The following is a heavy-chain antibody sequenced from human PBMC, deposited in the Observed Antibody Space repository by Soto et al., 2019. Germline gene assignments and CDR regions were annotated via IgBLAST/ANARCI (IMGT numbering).Heavy chain of an antibody. D-gene: IGHD2-2*01. J-gene: IGHJ6*02. CDR2: IYPDDSDT. Sequence: GESLEISCKGSGFSFSAYWIRWVRQMPGKGLEWMGVIYPDDSDTRYSPSFQGQVTISADKSISAAYLQWSSLKASDTALYYCARAGSTKLLFNYYYGMDVWGQGTTVTVSS. V-gene: IGHV5-51*01. CDR3: ARAGSTKLLFNYYYGMDV. CDR1: GFSFSAYW.